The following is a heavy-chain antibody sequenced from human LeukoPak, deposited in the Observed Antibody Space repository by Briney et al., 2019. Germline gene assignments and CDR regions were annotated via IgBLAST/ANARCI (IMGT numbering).Heavy chain of an antibody. Sequence: ASEKVSCKASGYTFTVYYMHWVRQAPGQGLEWMGWINPNSGDINYAQKFQGRVTMTRDTSISTAYMELSRLRSDDTAVYYCARRYSSGWYDAFDIWGQGTMVTVSS. CDR2: INPNSGDI. CDR3: ARRYSSGWYDAFDI. V-gene: IGHV1-2*02. J-gene: IGHJ3*02. D-gene: IGHD6-19*01. CDR1: GYTFTVYY.